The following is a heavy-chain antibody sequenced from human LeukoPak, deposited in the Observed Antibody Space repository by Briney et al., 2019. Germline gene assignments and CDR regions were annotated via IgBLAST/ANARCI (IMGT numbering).Heavy chain of an antibody. V-gene: IGHV1-2*02. Sequence: ASVNVSCKASGYTFTGFYMHWVRQAPGQGLEWMGWMNPNSGGTNYAQNFQGRVTMTRDTSISTASMELSRLTSDDTAVYYCARGGVVAAAIEGDPPRRFAYCGQGTLVTVSS. J-gene: IGHJ4*02. CDR1: GYTFTGFY. D-gene: IGHD2-2*01. CDR2: MNPNSGGT. CDR3: ARGGVVAAAIEGDPPRRFAY.